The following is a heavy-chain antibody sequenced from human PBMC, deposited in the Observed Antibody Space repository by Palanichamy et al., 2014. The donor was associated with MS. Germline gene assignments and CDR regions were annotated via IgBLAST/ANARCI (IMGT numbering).Heavy chain of an antibody. J-gene: IGHJ4*02. CDR2: IKSKTDGGTT. CDR3: TTDLLGGESGGDY. V-gene: IGHV3-15*07. D-gene: IGHD3-10*01. Sequence: EVQLVESGGGLVKPGGSLRFSCAASGFTFSNAWMNWVRQAPGKGLEWVGRIKSKTDGGTTDYAAPVKGRFTISRDDSKNTLYLQMNSLKTEDTAVYYCTTDLLGGESGGDYWGQGTLVTVSS. CDR1: GFTFSNAW.